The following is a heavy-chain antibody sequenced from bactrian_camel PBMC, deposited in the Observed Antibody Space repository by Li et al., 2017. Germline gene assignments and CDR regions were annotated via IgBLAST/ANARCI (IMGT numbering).Heavy chain of an antibody. Sequence: VQLVESGGGLVRPGGSLKLSCVASGFAFSSYYMSWVRQAPGKGLEWVSAVYTLGRAIYYADSVKGRFTISIDNAKNTAYLQMSSLKTEDTAMYYCVKKEVVDGSEFNYWGQGTQVTVS. J-gene: IGHJ4*01. V-gene: IGHV3S5*01. CDR2: VYTLGRAI. D-gene: IGHD2*01. CDR1: GFAFSSYY. CDR3: VKKEVVDGSEFNY.